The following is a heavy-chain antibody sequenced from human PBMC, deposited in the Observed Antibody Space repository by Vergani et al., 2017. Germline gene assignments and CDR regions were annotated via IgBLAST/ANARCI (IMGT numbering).Heavy chain of an antibody. Sequence: QVQLVQSGAEVKKPGASVKVSCKASGYTFTGYYMHWVRQAPGKGLEWMGGFDPEDGETIYAQKFQGRVTMTEDTSTDTAYMELSSLRSEDTAVYYCATDRPDYYDSSGYTWGQGTLVTVSS. J-gene: IGHJ4*02. D-gene: IGHD3-22*01. CDR3: ATDRPDYYDSSGYT. CDR1: GYTFTGYY. V-gene: IGHV1-24*01. CDR2: FDPEDGET.